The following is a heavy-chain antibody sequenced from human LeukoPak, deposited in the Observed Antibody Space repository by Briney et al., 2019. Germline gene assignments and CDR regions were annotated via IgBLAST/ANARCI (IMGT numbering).Heavy chain of an antibody. CDR1: GGSLSGYY. Sequence: SETLSLTCAVYGGSLSGYYLTWIRRPPGKGLEWIGEIHPSGSTNYNPSFGSRLSISADTSKNQFFLKLNSVTAADTAVYYCAREYYYDSSGYYLGYYYYYYGMDVWGQGTTVTVSS. CDR3: AREYYYDSSGYYLGYYYYYYGMDV. CDR2: IHPSGST. J-gene: IGHJ6*02. D-gene: IGHD3-22*01. V-gene: IGHV4-34*01.